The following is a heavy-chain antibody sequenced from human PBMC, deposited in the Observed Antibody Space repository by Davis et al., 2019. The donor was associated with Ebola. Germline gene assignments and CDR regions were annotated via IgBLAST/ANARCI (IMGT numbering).Heavy chain of an antibody. CDR1: GGSFSGYY. Sequence: SQTLSLTCAVYGGSFSGYYWSWIRQPPGKGLEWIGEINHSGSTNYNPSLKSRVTISVDTSKNQFSLKLSSVTAADTAVYYCARGRFVVVPAAITWFDPWGQGTLVTVSS. V-gene: IGHV4-34*01. D-gene: IGHD2-2*02. J-gene: IGHJ5*02. CDR3: ARGRFVVVPAAITWFDP. CDR2: INHSGST.